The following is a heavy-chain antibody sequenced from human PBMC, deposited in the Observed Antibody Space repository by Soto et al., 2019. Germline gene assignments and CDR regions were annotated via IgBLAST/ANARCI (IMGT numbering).Heavy chain of an antibody. D-gene: IGHD2-15*01. V-gene: IGHV4-34*01. CDR2: INHSGST. CDR1: GGSFSGYY. J-gene: IGHJ3*02. CDR3: ARGGGRYGSGGSCGAFDI. Sequence: SETLSLTCAVYGGSFSGYYWSWIRQPPGKGLEWIGEINHSGSTNHNPSLKSRVTISVDTSKNQFSLKLSSVAAADTAVYYCARGGGRYGSGGSCGAFDIWGQGTMVTVSS.